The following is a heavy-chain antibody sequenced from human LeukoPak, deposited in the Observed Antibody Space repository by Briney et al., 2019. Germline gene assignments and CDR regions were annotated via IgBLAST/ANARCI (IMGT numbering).Heavy chain of an antibody. CDR3: ARGPGRVAVPATGSFDL. CDR1: GFTFPSYW. Sequence: GGSLRLSCAASGFTFPSYWVSWVRQAPGKGLEWVANIKHDGSKRYYVDSVKGRFTISRDDSKKSVYLQMNSLRAEDTALYYCARGPGRVAVPATGSFDLWGQGTMVTVS. CDR2: IKHDGSKR. D-gene: IGHD3-9*01. V-gene: IGHV3-7*03. J-gene: IGHJ3*01.